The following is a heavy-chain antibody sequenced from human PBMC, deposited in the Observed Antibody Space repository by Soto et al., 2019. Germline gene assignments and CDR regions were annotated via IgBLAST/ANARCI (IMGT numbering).Heavy chain of an antibody. V-gene: IGHV4-34*01. CDR2: INHSGST. D-gene: IGHD6-13*01. CDR3: ARPKRGSSSWYRGFDY. Sequence: SETLSLTCAVSGDSISGSQWWSWIRQPPGKGLEWIGEINHSGSTNYNPSLKSRVTISVDTSKNQFSLKLSSVTAADTAVYYCARPKRGSSSWYRGFDYWGQGTLVTVSS. J-gene: IGHJ4*02. CDR1: GDSISGSQW.